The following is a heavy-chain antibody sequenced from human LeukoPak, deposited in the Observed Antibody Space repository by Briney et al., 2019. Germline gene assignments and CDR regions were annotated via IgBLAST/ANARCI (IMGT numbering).Heavy chain of an antibody. CDR1: GFTVSSNY. Sequence: GGSLRLSCAASGFTVSSNYMSWVCQAPGKGLEWVSVIYSGGSTYYADSVKGRFTISRDNSKNTLYLQMNSLRAEDTAVYYCARLEYYVWGSYRSLGAFDIWGQGTMVTVSS. J-gene: IGHJ3*02. V-gene: IGHV3-66*04. CDR3: ARLEYYVWGSYRSLGAFDI. CDR2: IYSGGST. D-gene: IGHD3-16*02.